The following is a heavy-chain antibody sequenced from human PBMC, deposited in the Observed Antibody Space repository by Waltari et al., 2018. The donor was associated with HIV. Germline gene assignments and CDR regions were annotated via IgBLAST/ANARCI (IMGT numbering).Heavy chain of an antibody. J-gene: IGHJ5*02. D-gene: IGHD1-26*01. CDR3: LRGGPGGNWFDP. V-gene: IGHV7-4-1*02. Sequence: QVQLVQSGSELKKPGASVKVSCKASGYTFTSSSINWVRQAPGQGLEWMGWLHTKTGNPTYAPGFTGRFVFSLETSVSTAYLQISSLEVAGTAVYYCLRGGPGGNWFDPWGQGTLVTVSS. CDR2: LHTKTGNP. CDR1: GYTFTSSS.